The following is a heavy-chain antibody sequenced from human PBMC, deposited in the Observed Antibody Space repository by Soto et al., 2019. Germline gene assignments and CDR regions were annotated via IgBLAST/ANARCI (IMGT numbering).Heavy chain of an antibody. V-gene: IGHV3-33*01. Sequence: SLRLSCAASGLPFNRNGMHWVRQAPGKGLEWVAVIWYDGSKEYYSDSVKGRLTISRDNSKNMLYLQMNSVRVEDTAVYFCARDRSAGNYFYYGMDVWGQGTTVTVSS. CDR3: ARDRSAGNYFYYGMDV. D-gene: IGHD1-1*01. J-gene: IGHJ6*02. CDR1: GLPFNRNG. CDR2: IWYDGSKE.